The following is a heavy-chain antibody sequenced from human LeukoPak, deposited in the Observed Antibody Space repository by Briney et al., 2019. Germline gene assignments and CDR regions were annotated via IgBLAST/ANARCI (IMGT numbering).Heavy chain of an antibody. Sequence: PGGSLRLSCQASGFTFYMYAMSWVRQAPGKGLEWVASMCGTAGCTFYPDSVKGRFTISRDNAKNSLYLQMNSLRAEDTALYYCASSKRAAVAGSYDYWGQGTLVTVSS. CDR3: ASSKRAAVAGSYDY. D-gene: IGHD6-19*01. CDR1: GFTFYMYA. V-gene: IGHV3-23*01. CDR2: MCGTAGCT. J-gene: IGHJ4*02.